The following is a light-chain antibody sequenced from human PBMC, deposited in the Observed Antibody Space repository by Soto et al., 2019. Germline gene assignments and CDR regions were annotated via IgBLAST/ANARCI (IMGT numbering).Light chain of an antibody. J-gene: IGKJ1*01. V-gene: IGKV1-5*03. CDR1: QSINNR. CDR3: QQYNTYPWT. CDR2: KAS. Sequence: DIQMTQSPSPLSASVGDRVTITCRASQSINNRLVWYQQKPGIAPILLIYKASSLQSGVPSRFSGSGSGTEFNFTISSLQPADVATYYCQQYNTYPWTFVHGTKVEI.